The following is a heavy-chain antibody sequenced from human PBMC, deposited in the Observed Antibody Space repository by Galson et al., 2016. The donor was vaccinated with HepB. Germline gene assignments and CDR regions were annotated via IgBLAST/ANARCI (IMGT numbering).Heavy chain of an antibody. CDR3: TTDRVPGRYDFWTGDLLDD. V-gene: IGHV3-15*07. CDR2: IKSKIDAETT. J-gene: IGHJ4*02. CDR1: GLIFSNAW. D-gene: IGHD3-3*01. Sequence: SLRLSCAASGLIFSNAWMNWVRQAPGKGLEWVGRIKSKIDAETTDYAAPVKGRFTISRDDSKKTLYLQMNSLKTEDTAVYYCTTDRVPGRYDFWTGDLLDDWGQGTLVIVSS.